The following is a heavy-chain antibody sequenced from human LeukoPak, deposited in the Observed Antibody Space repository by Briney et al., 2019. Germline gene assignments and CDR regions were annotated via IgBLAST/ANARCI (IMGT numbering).Heavy chain of an antibody. Sequence: GRSLRLSCAASGFTFSSYAMHWVRQAPGKGLEWVAVISYDGSNKYYADSVKGRFTISRDNSKNTLYLQMNSLRAEDTAVYYCARIPFPRLYYDSSGYYPEYFQHWGQGTLVTVSS. CDR2: ISYDGSNK. V-gene: IGHV3-30-3*01. CDR3: ARIPFPRLYYDSSGYYPEYFQH. D-gene: IGHD3-22*01. J-gene: IGHJ1*01. CDR1: GFTFSSYA.